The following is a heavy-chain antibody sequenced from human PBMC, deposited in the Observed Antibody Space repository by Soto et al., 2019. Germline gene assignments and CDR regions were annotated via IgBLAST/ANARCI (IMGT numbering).Heavy chain of an antibody. Sequence: GGSLRLSCAASGFTFSSYWMSWVRQAPGKGLEWVANIKQDGSEKYYVDSVKGRFTISRDNAKNSLYLQMNSLRAEDTAVYYCAREGYSSSWLALFWDYWGQGTLVTVSS. CDR3: AREGYSSSWLALFWDY. V-gene: IGHV3-7*05. CDR1: GFTFSSYW. D-gene: IGHD6-13*01. J-gene: IGHJ4*02. CDR2: IKQDGSEK.